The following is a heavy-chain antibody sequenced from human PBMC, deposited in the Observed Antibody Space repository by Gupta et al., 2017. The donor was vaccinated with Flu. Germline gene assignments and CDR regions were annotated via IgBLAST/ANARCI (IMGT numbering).Heavy chain of an antibody. D-gene: IGHD3-3*01. Sequence: EVQLVESGGGLVQPGGSLRLSCAAAGFTFSSYWMSWVRRVPGKGLEWVANIKQDGSEKYYVDSVKGRFTISRDNAKNSLYLQMNSLRAEDTAVYYCASGSITIFGVVIISHYWGQGTLVTVSS. CDR2: IKQDGSEK. V-gene: IGHV3-7*01. J-gene: IGHJ4*02. CDR3: ASGSITIFGVVIISHY. CDR1: GFTFSSYW.